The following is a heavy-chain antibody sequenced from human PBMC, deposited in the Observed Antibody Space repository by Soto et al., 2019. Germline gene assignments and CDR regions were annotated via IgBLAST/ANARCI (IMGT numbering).Heavy chain of an antibody. D-gene: IGHD4-4*01. CDR1: GGSLSGGAYY. CDR2: IYYGVNT. V-gene: IGHV4-31*03. CDR3: ASGATVVVAMGV. Sequence: QVQLQESGPGLVKPSQTLSLTCTVSGGSLSGGAYYWSWIRQHPGKGLEWIGYIYYGVNTYYNPSLKSRVTISVDTSKNQFFLKLMSVTAADSAVYYCASGATVVVAMGVWGQGTTVTVSS. J-gene: IGHJ6*02.